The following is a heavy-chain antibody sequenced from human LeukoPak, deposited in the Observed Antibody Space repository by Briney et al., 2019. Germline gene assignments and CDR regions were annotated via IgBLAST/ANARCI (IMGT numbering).Heavy chain of an antibody. D-gene: IGHD2-2*01. Sequence: GGSLRLSCAASGFTFSSCSMNWVRQAPGKGREWVSYISSSSSTIYYADSVKGRFTISRDNAKNSLYLQMNSLRAEDTAVYYCARNPNTIVVVPEYMDVWGKGTTVTVSS. V-gene: IGHV3-48*01. CDR3: ARNPNTIVVVPEYMDV. J-gene: IGHJ6*03. CDR1: GFTFSSCS. CDR2: ISSSSSTI.